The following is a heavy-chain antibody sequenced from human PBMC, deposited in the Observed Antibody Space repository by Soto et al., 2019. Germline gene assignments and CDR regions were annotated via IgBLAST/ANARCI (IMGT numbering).Heavy chain of an antibody. CDR3: ARDGTWYGSSSEYGWFEP. CDR1: GFTLSSYP. J-gene: IGHJ5*02. V-gene: IGHV3-30-3*01. D-gene: IGHD6-6*01. Sequence: QVQLAESGGGVVQPGRSLRLSCAASGFTLSSYPMHWVRQAPGKGLEWVAVISYDGSNKYYADSVKGRFTISRDISKNTVYLQMNSLRAEDTAVYYCARDGTWYGSSSEYGWFEPWGQGNLVNVSS. CDR2: ISYDGSNK.